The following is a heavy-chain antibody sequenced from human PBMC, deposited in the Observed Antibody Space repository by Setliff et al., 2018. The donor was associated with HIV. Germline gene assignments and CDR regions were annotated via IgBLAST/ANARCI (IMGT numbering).Heavy chain of an antibody. CDR3: AKEGDRYGLDLDY. CDR2: INPNSGGT. V-gene: IGHV1-2*06. Sequence: ASVKVSCKASGYTFTGYYMHWVRQAPGQGLEWMGRINPNSGGTNYAQKFQGRVTMTRDTSISTAYMELSRLRSDDTAVYYCAKEGDRYGLDLDYWGQGTLVTVSS. J-gene: IGHJ4*02. CDR1: GYTFTGYY. D-gene: IGHD5-18*01.